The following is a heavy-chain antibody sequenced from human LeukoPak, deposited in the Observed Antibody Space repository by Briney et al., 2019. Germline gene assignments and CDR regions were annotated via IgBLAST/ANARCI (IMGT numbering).Heavy chain of an antibody. CDR2: ISGSGGDT. D-gene: IGHD6-13*01. Sequence: PGGSLRLSCAASGFTLSSHGMSWVGQGPGKGLEWVSGISGSGGDTYYADSVKGRFTISRDNSKSTLYLQMNSLRAEDTAVYSCAKDLLGVAAGNYWGQGTLVTVSS. V-gene: IGHV3-23*01. CDR1: GFTLSSHG. J-gene: IGHJ4*02. CDR3: AKDLLGVAAGNY.